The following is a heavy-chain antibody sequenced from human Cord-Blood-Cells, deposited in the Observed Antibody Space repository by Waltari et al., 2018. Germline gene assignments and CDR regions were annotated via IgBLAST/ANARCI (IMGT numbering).Heavy chain of an antibody. CDR1: GGASRAYY. J-gene: IGHJ2*01. V-gene: IGHV4-34*01. CDR3: AGGEYQLPSVYWYFDL. D-gene: IGHD2-2*01. CDR2: INHSGST. Sequence: QVQLQQWGAGLLQPSETLSPPCAVSGGASRAYYWTCIRRAPGKGLEWIGEINHSGSTNYNPSLKSRVTISVDTSKNQFSLKLSSVTAADTAVYYCAGGEYQLPSVYWYFDLWGRGTLVTVSS.